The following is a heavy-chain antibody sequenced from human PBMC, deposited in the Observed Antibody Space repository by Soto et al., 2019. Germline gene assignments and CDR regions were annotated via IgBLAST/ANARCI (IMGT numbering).Heavy chain of an antibody. V-gene: IGHV3-33*03. J-gene: IGHJ4*02. CDR1: GFTISTHG. Sequence: QAQLVESGGGVVQPGTSLRLSCAASGFTISTHGMHWVRQAPGKGLEWLANIWYDGSNKFYAESVKGRFSISKDTSKNTLYLQMSSLRAEDTAVYYCAAATTWNFHFPYWGQGTRVTVSS. CDR2: IWYDGSNK. CDR3: AAATTWNFHFPY. D-gene: IGHD1-7*01.